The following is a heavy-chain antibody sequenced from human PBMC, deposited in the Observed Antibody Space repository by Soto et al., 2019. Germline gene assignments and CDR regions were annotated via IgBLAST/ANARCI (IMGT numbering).Heavy chain of an antibody. J-gene: IGHJ3*02. D-gene: IGHD1-26*01. V-gene: IGHV4-39*01. CDR3: ARHVLSGTAGLDAFDI. CDR2: IYYNGNS. Sequence: SETLSLTCTVSRGSISSSGYYWGWIRQPPGRGLEWIASIYYNGNSYYTQSLQSRVSISVDTSKNQLSLKMSSETAADTVVYYCARHVLSGTAGLDAFDIWGQGTMVT. CDR1: RGSISSSGYY.